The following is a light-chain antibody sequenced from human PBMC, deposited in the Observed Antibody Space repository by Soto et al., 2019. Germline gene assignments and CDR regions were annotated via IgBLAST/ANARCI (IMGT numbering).Light chain of an antibody. V-gene: IGKV1-5*03. Sequence: DIQMTQSPSTLSASVGDRVTITCRASQTISTWLAWYQQKPGKAPKLLIHRASSLGTGVPSRFSGSGSGTEFTLTITSLPPDDFATYYCQQYSSNSAFGPGTKVEIK. CDR1: QTISTW. J-gene: IGKJ1*01. CDR3: QQYSSNSA. CDR2: RAS.